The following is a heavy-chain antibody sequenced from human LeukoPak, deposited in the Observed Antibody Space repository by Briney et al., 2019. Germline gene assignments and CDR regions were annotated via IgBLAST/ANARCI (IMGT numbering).Heavy chain of an antibody. CDR3: ARVSLHYYGSGSLGW. V-gene: IGHV3-48*03. CDR1: GFTFSSYE. CDR2: ISSSGSTI. J-gene: IGHJ4*02. D-gene: IGHD3-10*01. Sequence: GGSLRLSCAASGFTFSSYEMNWVRQAPGKGLEWVSYISSSGSTIYYADSVKGRFTISRDNAKNSLYLQMNSLRAEDTAVYYCARVSLHYYGSGSLGWWGQGTLVTVSS.